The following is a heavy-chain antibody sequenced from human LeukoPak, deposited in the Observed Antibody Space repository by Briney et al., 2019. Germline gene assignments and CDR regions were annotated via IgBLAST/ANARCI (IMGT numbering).Heavy chain of an antibody. J-gene: IGHJ4*02. V-gene: IGHV4-39*07. D-gene: IGHD4-23*01. CDR2: IFYSGGT. CDR3: AKGTTTVVTPFDY. CDR1: GGSINTPNYY. Sequence: SETLSLTCTVSGGSINTPNYYWGWIRQTPGKGLEWIGNIFYSGGTYYSPSLTSRVTISLDTSRNQFSLKLNSVTAADTAVYYCAKGTTTVVTPFDYWGQGTLVTVSS.